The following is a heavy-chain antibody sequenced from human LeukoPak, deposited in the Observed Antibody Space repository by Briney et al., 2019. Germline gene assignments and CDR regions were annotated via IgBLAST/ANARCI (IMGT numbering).Heavy chain of an antibody. CDR2: ISGSGNGFSI. CDR1: GFVFSIYT. J-gene: IGHJ4*02. Sequence: GGSLRLSCSAPGFVFSIYTMYWVRQTPGKGPEYVSTISGSGNGFSIYYADSVKGRFTISRDDSKSILYLQMNGLRSEDTAVYYCVKDFGRVRGTPDSWGQGTLVTVSS. V-gene: IGHV3-64D*06. D-gene: IGHD3-16*01. CDR3: VKDFGRVRGTPDS.